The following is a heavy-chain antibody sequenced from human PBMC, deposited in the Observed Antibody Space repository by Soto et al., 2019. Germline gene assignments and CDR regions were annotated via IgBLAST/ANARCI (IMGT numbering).Heavy chain of an antibody. J-gene: IGHJ4*02. CDR1: GFTFSSYA. CDR2: FSDSDGGINT. D-gene: IGHD6-13*01. Sequence: GGSLRLSCVASGFTFSSYAMNWVRQAPGKGLEWVSAFSDSDGGINTYYTDSVKGRFTISRDNSKNTMFLQMNSLRAEDTAIYCCAILDRSTWYTRYCFDYWGQGTLVT. V-gene: IGHV3-23*01. CDR3: AILDRSTWYTRYCFDY.